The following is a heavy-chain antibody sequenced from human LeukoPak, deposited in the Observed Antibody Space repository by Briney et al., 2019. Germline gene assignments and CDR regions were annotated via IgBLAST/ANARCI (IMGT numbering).Heavy chain of an antibody. CDR2: ISGSGDST. J-gene: IGHJ6*02. CDR3: AKGYGDHYGIIV. CDR1: GFTFSNYV. Sequence: GGSLRLSCAASGFTFSNYVMTWVRQAPGKGLEWVSGISGSGDSTYYADSVKGRFTISRDNSKKTLYLQMNSLRAEDTAIYYCAKGYGDHYGIIVWGQGTTVTVSS. V-gene: IGHV3-23*01. D-gene: IGHD4-17*01.